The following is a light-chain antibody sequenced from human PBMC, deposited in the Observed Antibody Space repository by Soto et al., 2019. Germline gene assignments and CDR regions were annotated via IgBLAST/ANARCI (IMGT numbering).Light chain of an antibody. Sequence: IVLTQSPGTLSLSPGERATLSCRASQSVSSIYLAWYQQKPGQAPRLLIYGASTRATGIPDRFSGSGSGTDFTLTISRLEPEDFAVYYWQQYGTSFTFGGGTKGEIK. CDR2: GAS. CDR1: QSVSSIY. V-gene: IGKV3-20*01. CDR3: QQYGTSFT. J-gene: IGKJ4*01.